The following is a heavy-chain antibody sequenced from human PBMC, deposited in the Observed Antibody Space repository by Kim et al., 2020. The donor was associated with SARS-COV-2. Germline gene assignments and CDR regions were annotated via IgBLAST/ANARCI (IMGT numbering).Heavy chain of an antibody. D-gene: IGHD2-15*01. Sequence: GGSLRLSCAASGFTFSRYAIQWVRQAPGKGLEWVAVIWFDASNKYYGDSVKGRFTISRDNLKNTVYLQMNSLRVEDTGVYYCARGEEVADFDYWGQGTLVTVSS. CDR1: GFTFSRYA. CDR3: ARGEEVADFDY. CDR2: IWFDASNK. V-gene: IGHV3-33*01. J-gene: IGHJ4*02.